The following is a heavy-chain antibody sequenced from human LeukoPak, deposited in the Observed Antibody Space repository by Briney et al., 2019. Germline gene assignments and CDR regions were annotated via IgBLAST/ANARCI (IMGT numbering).Heavy chain of an antibody. V-gene: IGHV3-53*01. D-gene: IGHD2-15*01. Sequence: PGGSLRLSCAASGFTFDDFGMSWVRQAPGKGLEWVSVIYSGGSTYYADSVKGRFTISRDNSKNTLYLQMNSLRAEDTAVYYCARDFQGGPNYWYFDLWGRGTLVTVSS. CDR1: GFTFDDFG. CDR3: ARDFQGGPNYWYFDL. J-gene: IGHJ2*01. CDR2: IYSGGST.